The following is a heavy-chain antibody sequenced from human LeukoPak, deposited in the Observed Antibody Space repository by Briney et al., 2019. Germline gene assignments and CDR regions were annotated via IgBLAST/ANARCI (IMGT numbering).Heavy chain of an antibody. J-gene: IGHJ4*02. CDR3: TRDYGARDD. CDR2: ISSSGSYI. Sequence: GGSLRLSCAVSGFTFKSTFMNWVRQAPGKGLEWVSSISSSGSYIHYADSVKGRFTVSRDNDNDTLYLHMTGLSAEDSATYYCTRDYGARDDWDQGTLVTVSS. CDR1: GFTFKSTF. V-gene: IGHV3-21*01. D-gene: IGHD4-17*01.